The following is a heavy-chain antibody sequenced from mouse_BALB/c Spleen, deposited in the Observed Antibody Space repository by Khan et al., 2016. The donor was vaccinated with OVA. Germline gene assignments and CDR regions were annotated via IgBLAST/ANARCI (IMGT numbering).Heavy chain of an antibody. Sequence: EVQLQESGPGLVKPSQSLSLTCTVTGYSITRDYAWNWIRQFPGNKLEWMGYISNSGSTSYNPSLKSRISITRKTSKNQFFLQLNSVTTEDTATYYCASELGRYYAMDYWGQGTSVTVSS. CDR3: ASELGRYYAMDY. CDR1: GYSITRDYA. CDR2: ISNSGST. V-gene: IGHV3-2*02. J-gene: IGHJ4*01. D-gene: IGHD4-1*01.